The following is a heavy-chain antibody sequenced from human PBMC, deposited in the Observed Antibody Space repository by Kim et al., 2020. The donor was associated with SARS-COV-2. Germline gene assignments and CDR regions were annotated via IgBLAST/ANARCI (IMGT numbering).Heavy chain of an antibody. J-gene: IGHJ4*02. CDR2: IYYSGST. CDR3: ARHEYYGSRSYVY. D-gene: IGHD3-10*01. Sequence: SETLSLTCTVSGASIGSNSYHWGWIRQPPGKGLERIGSIYYSGSTYYNASLKSRVIISVDTSKNQFSLRLSSVAAADTAVYYCARHEYYGSRSYVYWGQGTLVTVSS. V-gene: IGHV4-39*01. CDR1: GASIGSNSYH.